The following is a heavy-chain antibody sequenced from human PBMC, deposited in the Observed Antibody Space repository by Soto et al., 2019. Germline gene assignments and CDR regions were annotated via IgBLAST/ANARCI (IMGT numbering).Heavy chain of an antibody. CDR2: INGGGDTT. CDR3: AKDYGDHPFDY. CDR1: GFTFIKYA. Sequence: QPGGSLRLSCAASGFTFIKYAMSWVRQAPGKGLEWVSAINGGGDTTDYADSVKGRFTISRDNSQNTVYLQMNNLRAEDTAVYYCAKDYGDHPFDYWGQGTLVTVSS. V-gene: IGHV3-23*01. D-gene: IGHD4-17*01. J-gene: IGHJ4*02.